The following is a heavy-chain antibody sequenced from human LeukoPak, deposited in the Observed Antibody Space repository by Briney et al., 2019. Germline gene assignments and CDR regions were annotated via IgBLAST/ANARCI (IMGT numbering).Heavy chain of an antibody. CDR2: ISSSGSTI. D-gene: IGHD2/OR15-2a*01. CDR3: ARDRDYFIFEYYYYYMDV. Sequence: PGGSLRLSCAASGFTFSDYYMSWIRQAPGKGLEWVSYISSSGSTIYYADSVKGRFTISRDNAKNSLYLQMNSLRAEDTAVYYCARDRDYFIFEYYYYYMDVWGKGTTVTVSS. J-gene: IGHJ6*03. V-gene: IGHV3-11*04. CDR1: GFTFSDYY.